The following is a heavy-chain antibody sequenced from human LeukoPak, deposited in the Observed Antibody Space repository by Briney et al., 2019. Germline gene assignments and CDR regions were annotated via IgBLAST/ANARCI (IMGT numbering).Heavy chain of an antibody. J-gene: IGHJ4*02. CDR2: ISYDGDNK. V-gene: IGHV3-30*04. CDR1: GFTFTSYP. Sequence: GGSLRLSCAASGFTFTSYPMYWVRQAPGKGLEWVAKISYDGDNKDHADSVRGRFTISRDNSRNTLYLQMSSLKTEDTAVYYCARDGPWGLDHWGQGTLVTVSS. D-gene: IGHD3-16*01. CDR3: ARDGPWGLDH.